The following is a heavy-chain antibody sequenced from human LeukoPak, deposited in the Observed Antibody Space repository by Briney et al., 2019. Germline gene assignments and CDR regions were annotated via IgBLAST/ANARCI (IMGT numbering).Heavy chain of an antibody. J-gene: IGHJ3*02. CDR3: AGAYCGGDCYSGRTFDI. V-gene: IGHV4-59*01. Sequence: SETLSLTCTVSGVSISSYYWSWIRQPPGKGLEWIGYIYYSGSTNYNPSLKSRVTISVDTSKNHFSLKLSSVTAADTAVYYCAGAYCGGDCYSGRTFDIWGQGTMVTVSS. CDR2: IYYSGST. D-gene: IGHD2-21*02. CDR1: GVSISSYY.